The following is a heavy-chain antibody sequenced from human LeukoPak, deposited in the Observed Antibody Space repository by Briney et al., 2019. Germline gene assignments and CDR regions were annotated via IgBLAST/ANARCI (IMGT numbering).Heavy chain of an antibody. CDR2: INSSGGST. Sequence: ASVKVSCKASGYTFTSYYMHWVRQAPGQGLESMGIINSSGGSTSYAQKFQGRVTMTRDTSTSTVYMELSSLRSEDTAVYYCARSRGKGVRPLAPFDYWGQGTLVTVSS. CDR3: ARSRGKGVRPLAPFDY. V-gene: IGHV1-46*01. D-gene: IGHD3-10*01. CDR1: GYTFTSYY. J-gene: IGHJ4*02.